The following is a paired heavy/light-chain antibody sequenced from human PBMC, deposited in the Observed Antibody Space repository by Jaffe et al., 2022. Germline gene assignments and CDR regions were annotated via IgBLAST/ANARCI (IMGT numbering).Heavy chain of an antibody. J-gene: IGHJ3*02. D-gene: IGHD6-19*01. CDR1: GGSISTYF. Sequence: QVQLQESGPGLVKPSETLSLTCTVSGGSISTYFWTWIRQPPGKGLEWIGYIYYSVNTNYNPSLKSRATILVDTSKNQFSLKLTSVTAADTAVYYCARPVAGTTDAFDMWGQGTVVTVSS. CDR3: ARPVAGTTDAFDM. CDR2: IYYSVNT. V-gene: IGHV4-59*01.
Light chain of an antibody. J-gene: IGKJ3*01. V-gene: IGKV1-39*01. CDR2: GAS. Sequence: DIQMTQSPSSLSASVGDRVTITCRASQPIIRYLNWYQQKPGKAPQLLIHGASRLQSGVPSRFSGTGSGTDFTLTISSLQPEDFATYYCQQGSGTPFTFGPGTKVDVK. CDR3: QQGSGTPFT. CDR1: QPIIRY.